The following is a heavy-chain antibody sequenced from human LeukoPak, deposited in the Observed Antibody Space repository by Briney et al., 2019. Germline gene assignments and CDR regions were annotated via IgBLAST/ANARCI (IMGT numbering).Heavy chain of an antibody. CDR2: INPNSGGT. V-gene: IGHV1-2*02. CDR1: GYTFTGYY. CDR3: ARGPYDYGDYFPDY. D-gene: IGHD4-17*01. J-gene: IGHJ4*02. Sequence: ASVKVSCKASGYTFTGYYMHWVRQAPGQGLEWMGWINPNSGGTNYAQKFQGRVTMTRDTSISTAYMELSRLRSDDTAVYYCARGPYDYGDYFPDYWGQGPLVTVSP.